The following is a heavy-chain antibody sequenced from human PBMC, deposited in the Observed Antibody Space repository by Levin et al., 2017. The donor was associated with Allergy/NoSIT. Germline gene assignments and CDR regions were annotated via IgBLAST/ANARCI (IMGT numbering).Heavy chain of an antibody. J-gene: IGHJ4*02. CDR3: ARAAPTFDY. V-gene: IGHV3-23*01. CDR2: ISGSGEST. D-gene: IGHD2-15*01. CDR1: GFSFNSFA. Sequence: GESLKISCAASGFSFNSFAMSWVRQAPGKGLEWVSAISGSGESTHYADSVKGRSTISRDNSKNTLYLQMNSLRAEDTAVYYCARAAPTFDYWGQGTLVSVSS.